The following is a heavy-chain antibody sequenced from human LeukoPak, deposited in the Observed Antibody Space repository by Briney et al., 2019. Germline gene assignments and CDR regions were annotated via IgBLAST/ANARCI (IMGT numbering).Heavy chain of an antibody. Sequence: GGSLRLSCAASGFTVSSNYMSWVRQAPGKGLEWVSSISSSSSYIYYADSVKGRFTISRDNAKSSLYLQMNSLRAEDTAVYYCARGARDGYNHYYMDVWGKGTTVTVSS. J-gene: IGHJ6*03. V-gene: IGHV3-21*01. CDR2: ISSSSSYI. CDR1: GFTVSSNY. CDR3: ARGARDGYNHYYMDV. D-gene: IGHD5-24*01.